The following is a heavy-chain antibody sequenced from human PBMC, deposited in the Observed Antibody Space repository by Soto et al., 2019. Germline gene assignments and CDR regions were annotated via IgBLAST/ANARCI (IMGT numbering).Heavy chain of an antibody. Sequence: PSQTLSLTCTVADGSISSYYWSWIRQHPGKGLEWIGYIYYSGSTNYSPSLKSRVTISVDTSKNQFSLKLSSVTAADTAVYYCARCFLLEDRINWFDPWGQGTLVTVSS. CDR3: ARCFLLEDRINWFDP. CDR2: IYYSGST. V-gene: IGHV4-59*01. J-gene: IGHJ5*02. CDR1: DGSISSYY. D-gene: IGHD3-3*01.